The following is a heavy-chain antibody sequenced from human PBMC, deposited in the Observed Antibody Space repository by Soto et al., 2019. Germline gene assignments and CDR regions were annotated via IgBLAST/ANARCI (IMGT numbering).Heavy chain of an antibody. D-gene: IGHD1-26*01. J-gene: IGHJ4*02. Sequence: QITLKESGPTLVKPTQTLTLTCTFSGFSLSTSGVGVGWIRQPPGKALEWLVLLYWDDDKRYSPSMKSRFTITKDTSKNQVVLTMTNMDPVDTATYYCAHSWRGSYFEYWGQGTLVTVSS. V-gene: IGHV2-5*02. CDR2: LYWDDDK. CDR1: GFSLSTSGVG. CDR3: AHSWRGSYFEY.